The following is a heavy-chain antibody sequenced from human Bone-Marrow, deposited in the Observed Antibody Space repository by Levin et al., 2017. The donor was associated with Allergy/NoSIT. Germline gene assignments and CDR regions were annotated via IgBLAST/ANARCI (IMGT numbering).Heavy chain of an antibody. V-gene: IGHV3-23*02. CDR3: AKDRDSSSARAYGLDV. J-gene: IGHJ6*02. D-gene: IGHD3-22*01. Sequence: GGSLRLSCAASGFTFSTYAMTWVRQAPGKGLEWICSIGGSGSITYYGDSVKGRVTISRDNSRDTLYLQMSSLRAEDTAVYFCAKDRDSSSARAYGLDVWGQGTTVTVSS. CDR2: IGGSGSIT. CDR1: GFTFSTYA.